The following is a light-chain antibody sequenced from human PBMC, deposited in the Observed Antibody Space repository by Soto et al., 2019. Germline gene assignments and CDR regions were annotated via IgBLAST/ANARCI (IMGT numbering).Light chain of an antibody. V-gene: IGKV3-15*01. Sequence: EIVMTQSPATLSMSPGERATLSCRASQGVSSNLAWYHQKPGQAPRLLIYGASTRATGLPARFSGSGSGTEFTLTISSLQSEDVAVYYCQQYNNWPHTFGQGTKVEIK. CDR2: GAS. CDR3: QQYNNWPHT. CDR1: QGVSSN. J-gene: IGKJ1*01.